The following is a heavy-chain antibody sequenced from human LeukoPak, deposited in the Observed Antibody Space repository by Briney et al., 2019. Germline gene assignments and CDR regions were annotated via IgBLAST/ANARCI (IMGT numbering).Heavy chain of an antibody. J-gene: IGHJ6*03. CDR3: ARQGCSSTSCYRGGMYYYYMDV. Sequence: SETLSLTCTVSGGSISSSSYYWGWIRQPPGKGLEWIGSIYYSGSTYYNPSLKSRVTISVDTSKNQFSLKLSSVTAADTAVYYCARQGCSSTSCYRGGMYYYYMDVWGKGTTVTVSS. CDR2: IYYSGST. D-gene: IGHD2-2*02. V-gene: IGHV4-39*01. CDR1: GGSISSSSYY.